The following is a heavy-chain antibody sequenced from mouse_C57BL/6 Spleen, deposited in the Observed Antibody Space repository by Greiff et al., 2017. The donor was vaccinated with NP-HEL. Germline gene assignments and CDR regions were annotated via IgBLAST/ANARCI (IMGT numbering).Heavy chain of an antibody. CDR2: SRNKANDYTT. J-gene: IGHJ4*01. Sequence: EVKVVESGGGLVQSGRSLRLSCATSGFTFSDFYMEWVRQAPGKGLEWIAASRNKANDYTTEYSASVKGRFIVSRDTSQSILYLQMNALRAEDTAIYYCARGGIDYAMDYWGQGTSVTVSS. V-gene: IGHV7-1*01. CDR3: ARGGIDYAMDY. CDR1: GFTFSDFY.